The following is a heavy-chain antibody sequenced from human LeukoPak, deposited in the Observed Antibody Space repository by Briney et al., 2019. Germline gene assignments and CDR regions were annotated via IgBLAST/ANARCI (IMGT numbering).Heavy chain of an antibody. CDR1: GGSFSGYY. J-gene: IGHJ5*02. CDR2: INHSGST. V-gene: IGHV4-34*01. CDR3: ARGQANWFDP. Sequence: SETLSLTRAVYGGSFSGYYWSWIRQPPGKGLEWIGGINHSGSTNYNPSLKSRVTISVDTSKNQFSLKLSSVTAADTAVYYCARGQANWFDPWGQGTLVTVSS.